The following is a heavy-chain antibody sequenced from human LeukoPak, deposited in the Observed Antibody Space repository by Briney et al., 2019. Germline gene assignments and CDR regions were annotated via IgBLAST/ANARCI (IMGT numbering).Heavy chain of an antibody. Sequence: ASVKVSCKASGYTFTGYYMHWVRQAPGQGLEWMGWINPNSGGTNYAQKLQGRVTMTTDTSTSTAYMELRSLRSDDTAVYYCARDTDYGDYALDYWGQGTLVTVSS. CDR3: ARDTDYGDYALDY. CDR1: GYTFTGYY. J-gene: IGHJ4*02. CDR2: INPNSGGT. V-gene: IGHV1-2*02. D-gene: IGHD4-17*01.